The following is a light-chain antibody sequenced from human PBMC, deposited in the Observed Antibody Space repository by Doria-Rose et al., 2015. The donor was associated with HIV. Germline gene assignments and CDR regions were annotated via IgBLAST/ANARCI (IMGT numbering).Light chain of an antibody. CDR3: QQYYDTPS. V-gene: IGKV4-1*01. CDR1: QSLLYTSKNY. Sequence: DIQVTQSPESLGMSLGERATLNCKSNQSLLYTSKNYLAWYQQKPGQPPILLIYWASTRHSGVTDRFSGSGSGTDFTLTISSLEAEDVAVYYCQQYYDTPSFGPGTTVDIK. CDR2: WAS. J-gene: IGKJ3*01.